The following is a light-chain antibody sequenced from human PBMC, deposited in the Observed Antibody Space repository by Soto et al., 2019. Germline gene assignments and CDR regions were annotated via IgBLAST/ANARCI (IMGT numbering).Light chain of an antibody. J-gene: IGKJ1*01. Sequence: EVVLTQSPGTLSLSPGERATLSCRASETVTSDYLAWYQQKPGQAPRLLFYGASRRAAGIPDRFSGSGSGTDFTLIISRLEPEDFATYYCQQYHTDWTFGQGTKVEV. CDR2: GAS. CDR1: ETVTSDY. V-gene: IGKV3-20*01. CDR3: QQYHTDWT.